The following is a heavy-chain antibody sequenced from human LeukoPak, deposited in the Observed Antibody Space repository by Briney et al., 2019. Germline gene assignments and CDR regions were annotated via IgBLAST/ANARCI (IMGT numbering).Heavy chain of an antibody. CDR2: ISGSSAAI. V-gene: IGHV3-48*01. D-gene: IGHD6-13*01. CDR1: GLSFSNYS. CDR3: ARDPSRGYNYYACMDV. Sequence: GSLTLSCATPGLSFSNYSRRSPPQAKEKGLEWVSYISGSSAAIYYADSVEGRFTISRDKAKNSLYLKMNSLRAEDTAVYYCARDPSRGYNYYACMDVWGKGTAVTVSS. J-gene: IGHJ6*03.